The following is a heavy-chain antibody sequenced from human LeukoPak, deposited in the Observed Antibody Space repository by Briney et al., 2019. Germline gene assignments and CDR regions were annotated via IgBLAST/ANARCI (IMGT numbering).Heavy chain of an antibody. Sequence: GGSLRLSCAASGFTFDDCAMHWVRQAPGKDLEWVSGISWNSGSIGYADSVKGRFTISRDNAKNSLYLQMNSLRAEDTALYYCAKDFTSSSLHSGVDYWGQGTLGTVSS. CDR3: AKDFTSSSLHSGVDY. J-gene: IGHJ4*02. CDR2: ISWNSGSI. V-gene: IGHV3-9*01. D-gene: IGHD6-13*01. CDR1: GFTFDDCA.